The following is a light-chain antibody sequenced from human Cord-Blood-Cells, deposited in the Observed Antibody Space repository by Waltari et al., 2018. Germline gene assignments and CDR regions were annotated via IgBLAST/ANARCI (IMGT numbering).Light chain of an antibody. CDR3: QQYGSSPWT. CDR2: GAS. Sequence: ELVLTQSPGPLSLSPGERAPLPCRASQSVSSSYLAWYQQKPGQAPRLLIYGASSRATGIPDRFSGSGSGTDFTLTISRLEPEDFAVYYCQQYGSSPWTFGQGTKVEIK. J-gene: IGKJ1*01. CDR1: QSVSSSY. V-gene: IGKV3-20*01.